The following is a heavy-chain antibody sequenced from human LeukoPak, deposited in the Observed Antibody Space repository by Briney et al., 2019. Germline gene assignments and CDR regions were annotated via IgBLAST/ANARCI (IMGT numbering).Heavy chain of an antibody. CDR1: GYSISSGYY. D-gene: IGHD2-2*03. V-gene: IGHV4-38-2*01. CDR2: IYHSGST. Sequence: SETLSLTCAVSGYSISSGYYWGWIRQPQGKGLEWIGSIYHSGSTYYNPSLKSRVTISVDTSKNQFSLKLSSVTAADTAVYYCARAGYCSSTSCPIGKIDYWGQGTLVTVSS. CDR3: ARAGYCSSTSCPIGKIDY. J-gene: IGHJ4*02.